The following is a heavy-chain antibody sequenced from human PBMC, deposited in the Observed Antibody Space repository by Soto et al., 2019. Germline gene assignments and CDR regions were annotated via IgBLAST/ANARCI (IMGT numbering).Heavy chain of an antibody. D-gene: IGHD6-13*01. CDR2: ISAYNGNT. CDR1: GYTFTSYC. CDR3: ARFGIAAAGTLLSYYGMDV. V-gene: IGHV1-18*04. J-gene: IGHJ6*02. Sequence: ASVNVSCKSSGYTFTSYCMSWVRQAPGQGLEWMGWISAYNGNTNYAQKLQGRVTMTTDTSTSTAYMELRSLRSDDTAVYYCARFGIAAAGTLLSYYGMDVWGQGTTVTVSS.